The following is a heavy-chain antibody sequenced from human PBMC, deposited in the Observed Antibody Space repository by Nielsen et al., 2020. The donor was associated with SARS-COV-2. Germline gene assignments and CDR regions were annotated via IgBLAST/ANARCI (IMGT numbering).Heavy chain of an antibody. CDR1: GGSLTSYT. J-gene: IGHJ6*02. CDR2: LLPMLNIS. CDR3: AKSTAGINYLYGMAV. V-gene: IGHV1-69*02. Sequence: SVKVSCKASGGSLTSYTITWVRQAPGQGLEWMGRLLPMLNISDYAQRFQGRVTITADKSTNTAYLELSSLTSEGTAVYYCAKSTAGINYLYGMAVWGQGTTVTVSS. D-gene: IGHD1-14*01.